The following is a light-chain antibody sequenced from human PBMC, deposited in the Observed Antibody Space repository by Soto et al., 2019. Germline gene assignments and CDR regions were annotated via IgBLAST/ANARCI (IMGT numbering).Light chain of an antibody. J-gene: IGLJ1*01. V-gene: IGLV2-14*01. CDR1: SNDVGGYNY. CDR2: DVT. CDR3: SSYTSSSTYV. Sequence: QSALTQPASVSGSPGQSITISCTGTSNDVGGYNYVSWYQQHPGKAPKLMIYDVTNRPSGVSNRFSGSKSGNTASLTISGLQAEDEADSYCSSYTSSSTYVFGTGTKVTVL.